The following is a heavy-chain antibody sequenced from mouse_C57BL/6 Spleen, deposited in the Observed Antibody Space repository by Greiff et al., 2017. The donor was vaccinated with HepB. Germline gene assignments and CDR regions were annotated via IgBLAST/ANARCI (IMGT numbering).Heavy chain of an antibody. Sequence: EVQLQQSGPSLVRPSQTLSLTCTVTGFSINSDCYWIWILQFPGNKLEYIGYTFYSGITYYNPSLESRTYITRDTSKNQFSLKLSSVTTEDTATYYCARMITEVYYAMDYWGQGTSVTVSS. CDR3: ARMITEVYYAMDY. CDR1: GFSINSDCY. D-gene: IGHD2-4*01. J-gene: IGHJ4*01. V-gene: IGHV3-3*01. CDR2: TFYSGIT.